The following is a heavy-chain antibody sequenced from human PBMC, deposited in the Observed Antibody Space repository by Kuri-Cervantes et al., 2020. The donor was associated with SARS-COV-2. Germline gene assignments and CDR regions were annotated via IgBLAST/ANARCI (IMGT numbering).Heavy chain of an antibody. CDR1: GGSFSGYY. CDR2: IYTSGST. CDR3: AREGLLWSNWFDP. D-gene: IGHD3-10*01. Sequence: GSLRLSCAVYGGSFSGYYWSWIRQPPGKGLEWIGSIYTSGSTNYNPSLKSRVTMSVDTSKNQFSLKLSSVTAADTAVYYCAREGLLWSNWFDPWGQGTLVTVSS. J-gene: IGHJ5*02. V-gene: IGHV4-59*10.